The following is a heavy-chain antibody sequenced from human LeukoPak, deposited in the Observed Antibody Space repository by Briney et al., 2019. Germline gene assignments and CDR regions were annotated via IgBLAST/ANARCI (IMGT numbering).Heavy chain of an antibody. CDR2: FDPEDGET. D-gene: IGHD6-19*01. Sequence: EWMGGFDPEDGETIYAQKFQGRVTMTEDTSTDTAYMELSSLRSEDTAVYYCATSSGQWLVHYWGQGTLVTVSS. CDR3: ATSSGQWLVHY. V-gene: IGHV1-24*01. J-gene: IGHJ4*02.